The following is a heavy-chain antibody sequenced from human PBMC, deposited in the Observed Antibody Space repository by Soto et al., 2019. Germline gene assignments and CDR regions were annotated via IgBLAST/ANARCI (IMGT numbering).Heavy chain of an antibody. CDR3: TRAYFAGGFFYHNGMDV. CDR2: IHYSGNT. Sequence: PSETLSLTCSVSGGSVSSYGNYWSWIRQRPGMGLEWIGYIHYSGNTYYSPSLNSRLTISLDTSKEQFSLKLRSVTAADTAVYYCTRAYFAGGFFYHNGMDVWGPGTTVTVSS. J-gene: IGHJ6*02. CDR1: GGSVSSYGNY. D-gene: IGHD1-26*01. V-gene: IGHV4-31*03.